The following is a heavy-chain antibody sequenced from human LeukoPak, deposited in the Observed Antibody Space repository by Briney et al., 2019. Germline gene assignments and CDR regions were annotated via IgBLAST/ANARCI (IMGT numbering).Heavy chain of an antibody. Sequence: ASETLSLTCTVPGGSISSSSYYWGWIRQPPGKGLEWIGSIYYSGSTYYNPSLKSRVTISVDTSKNQFSLKLSSVTAADTAVYYCARHSYCSGGSCSYYYYYYMDVWGKGTTVTISS. CDR3: ARHSYCSGGSCSYYYYYYMDV. CDR2: IYYSGST. D-gene: IGHD2-15*01. V-gene: IGHV4-39*01. J-gene: IGHJ6*03. CDR1: GGSISSSSYY.